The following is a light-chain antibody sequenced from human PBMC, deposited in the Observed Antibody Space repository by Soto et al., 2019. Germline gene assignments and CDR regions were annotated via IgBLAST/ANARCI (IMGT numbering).Light chain of an antibody. CDR1: QSVRSSH. CDR2: GAS. J-gene: IGKJ4*01. V-gene: IGKV3-20*01. CDR3: QQYDSSPLT. Sequence: EIVLTQSPGTLSLSRGERATLSCRASQSVRSSHLAWYQQKPGQAPRLLIYGASSRATGIPDRFSGSGSGTDFTLTISRLETEEFAVYYCQQYDSSPLTFGGGTKVEIK.